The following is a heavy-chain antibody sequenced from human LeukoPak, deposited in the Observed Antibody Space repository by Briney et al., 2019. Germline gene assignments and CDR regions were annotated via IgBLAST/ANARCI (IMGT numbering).Heavy chain of an antibody. J-gene: IGHJ4*02. Sequence: SETLSLTCTVSGGSISSYYWSWIRQPPGKGLEWIGYTYYSGSTNYNPSLKSRVTISVDTSKNQFSLKLSSVTAADTAVYYCARMSGSLQDYWGQGTLVTVSS. V-gene: IGHV4-59*08. CDR1: GGSISSYY. CDR3: ARMSGSLQDY. CDR2: TYYSGST. D-gene: IGHD1-26*01.